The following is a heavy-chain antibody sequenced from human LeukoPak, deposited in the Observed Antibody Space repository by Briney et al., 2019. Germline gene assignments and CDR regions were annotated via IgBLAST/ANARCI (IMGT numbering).Heavy chain of an antibody. J-gene: IGHJ4*02. D-gene: IGHD1-26*01. Sequence: PGGSLRLSCEASGFSFITYEMKWVRQAPGKGLEWVSLISTEGGTIHYADSVKGRFTISRDNDKKSLYLEMTSLRLEDSDIYYCTRSFKDDFWGQGTLVTVSS. CDR2: ISTEGGTI. CDR3: TRSFKDDF. V-gene: IGHV3-48*03. CDR1: GFSFITYE.